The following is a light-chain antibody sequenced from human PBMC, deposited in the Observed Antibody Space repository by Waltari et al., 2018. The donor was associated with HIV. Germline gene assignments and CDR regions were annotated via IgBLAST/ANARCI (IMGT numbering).Light chain of an antibody. CDR1: CSNIGNNY. Sequence: QSVLTQPPSVSAAPGQKVTISCAGSCSNIGNNYISLYQELPGTAPKLLIYDNNKQPSGIPDRFSGSKSGTSATLRITGLQTGDEADYYCGTWDSSLSAYVFGTGTKVTVL. CDR3: GTWDSSLSAYV. V-gene: IGLV1-51*01. J-gene: IGLJ1*01. CDR2: DNN.